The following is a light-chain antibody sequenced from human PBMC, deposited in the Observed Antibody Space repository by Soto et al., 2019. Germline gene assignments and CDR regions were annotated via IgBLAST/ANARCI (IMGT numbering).Light chain of an antibody. CDR1: RSISNY. Sequence: DIQMTQSPSSLAASVQDRGTITCQASRSISNYLNWDQQKPGGAPKLLISGASSLQRGVPSRFSGRGSGKTFTLTITSLQPDAFALYFCQQSYNAPYPLGHGTKVDIK. CDR2: GAS. CDR3: QQSYNAPYP. J-gene: IGKJ2*01. V-gene: IGKV1-39*01.